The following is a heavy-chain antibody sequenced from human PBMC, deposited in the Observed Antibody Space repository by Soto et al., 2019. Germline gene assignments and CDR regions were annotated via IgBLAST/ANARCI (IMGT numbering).Heavy chain of an antibody. CDR1: GYTLTELS. D-gene: IGHD3-3*01. V-gene: IGHV1-24*01. CDR2: FDPEDGET. Sequence: ASVKVSWKVSGYTLTELSLHWVRRAPVKGLEWMGGFDPEDGETIYAQKFQGRVTMTEDTSTDTAYMELSSLRSEDTAVYYCETGRVRYYDFWSGYYTENHHFAYRGQGTLVSGSS. CDR3: ETGRVRYYDFWSGYYTENHHFAY. J-gene: IGHJ4*02.